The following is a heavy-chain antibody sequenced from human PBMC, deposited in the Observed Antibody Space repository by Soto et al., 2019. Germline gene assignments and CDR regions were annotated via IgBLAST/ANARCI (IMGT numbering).Heavy chain of an antibody. V-gene: IGHV4-59*08. CDR3: ARGDGSGYQFFDY. CDR1: GGSISSYY. Sequence: SETLSLTCTVSGGSISSYYWSWIRQPPGKGLEWIGYIYYTGSTNHNPSLKSRVTISVDTSKNQFSLKLSSVTAAETAVYYCARGDGSGYQFFDYWGQGTPVTVPQ. D-gene: IGHD3-22*01. J-gene: IGHJ4*02. CDR2: IYYTGST.